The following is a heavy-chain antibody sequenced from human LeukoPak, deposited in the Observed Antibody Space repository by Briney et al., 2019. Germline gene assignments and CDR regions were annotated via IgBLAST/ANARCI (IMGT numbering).Heavy chain of an antibody. J-gene: IGHJ6*02. CDR2: IKQDGSEK. D-gene: IGHD1-26*01. CDR1: GFTFSSYW. V-gene: IGHV3-7*01. Sequence: GGSLRLSCAASGFTFSSYWMSWVRQAPGKGLEWVANIKQDGSEKYYVDSVKGRFTISRDNAKNSLYLQMNSLGAEDTAVYYCAREAWELLRDLGMDVWGQGTTVTVSS. CDR3: AREAWELLRDLGMDV.